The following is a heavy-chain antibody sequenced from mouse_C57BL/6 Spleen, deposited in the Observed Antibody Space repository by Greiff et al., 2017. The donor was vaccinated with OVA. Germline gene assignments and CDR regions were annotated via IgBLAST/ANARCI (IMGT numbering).Heavy chain of an antibody. J-gene: IGHJ4*01. CDR3: ARRYSNSDAMDY. D-gene: IGHD2-5*01. Sequence: QVQLKQPGAELVRPGSSVKLSCKASGYTFTSYWMHWVKQRPIQGLEWIGNIDPSDSETHYNQKFKDKATLTVDKSSSTAYMQLSSLTSEDSAVYYCARRYSNSDAMDYWGQGTSVTVSS. V-gene: IGHV1-52*01. CDR1: GYTFTSYW. CDR2: IDPSDSET.